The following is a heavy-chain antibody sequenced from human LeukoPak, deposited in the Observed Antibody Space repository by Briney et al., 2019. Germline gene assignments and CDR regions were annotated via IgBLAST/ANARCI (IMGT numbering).Heavy chain of an antibody. J-gene: IGHJ4*02. CDR2: IKNDGSDK. CDR1: GFSFSSSW. D-gene: IGHD2-15*01. Sequence: GGSLRLSCEASGFSFSSSWMTWVRQAPGRGLEGVATIKNDGSDKYYVDSVKGRFTLSRDNAKNSLYLQMDSLRVEDTAVYCCADLGYTDGGQGTLVTVSS. CDR3: ADLGYTD. V-gene: IGHV3-7*01.